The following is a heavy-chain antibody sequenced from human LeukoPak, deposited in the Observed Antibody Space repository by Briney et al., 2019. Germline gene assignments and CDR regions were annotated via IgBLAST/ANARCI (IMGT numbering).Heavy chain of an antibody. J-gene: IGHJ4*02. V-gene: IGHV1-46*01. Sequence: GASVKVSCKTSGYTFTHWYIHWVRQAPGQGLEWMGIINPSGGSTSYAQKFQGRVTMTRDTSTSTVYMELSSLRSEDTAVYYCAREGQSRDGLGSSEDWGQGTLVTVSS. CDR3: AREGQSRDGLGSSED. CDR1: GYTFTHWY. D-gene: IGHD5-24*01. CDR2: INPSGGST.